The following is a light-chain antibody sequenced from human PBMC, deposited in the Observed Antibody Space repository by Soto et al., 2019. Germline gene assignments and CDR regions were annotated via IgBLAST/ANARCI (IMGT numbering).Light chain of an antibody. CDR1: SSNIGAGYD. J-gene: IGLJ3*02. CDR2: GNS. Sequence: QPVLTQPPSVSGAPGQRVTISCTGSSSNIGAGYDVHWYQQLPGTAPKLLIYGNSNRPSGVPDRFSGSKSGTSASLAITGLQAEDEADYYCQSYDSSPSLVFGGGTKLTVL. V-gene: IGLV1-40*01. CDR3: QSYDSSPSLV.